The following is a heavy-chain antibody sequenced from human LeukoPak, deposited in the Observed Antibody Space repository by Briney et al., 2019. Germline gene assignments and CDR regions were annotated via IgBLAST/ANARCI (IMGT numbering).Heavy chain of an antibody. V-gene: IGHV4-4*07. CDR1: GGSIGSYF. CDR3: ARDFYYDSSGYYY. CDR2: IYTSGST. D-gene: IGHD3-22*01. J-gene: IGHJ4*02. Sequence: SETLSLTCTVSGGSIGSYFWSWIRQPAGKGLEWIGRIYTSGSTNYNPSLKSRVTMSVDTSKNQFSLQLGSVTAADTAVYYCARDFYYDSSGYYYWGQGTLVTVSS.